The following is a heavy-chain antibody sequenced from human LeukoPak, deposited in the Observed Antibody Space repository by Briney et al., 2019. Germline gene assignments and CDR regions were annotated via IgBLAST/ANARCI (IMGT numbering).Heavy chain of an antibody. CDR3: ARSTRVSSSSTPFDY. D-gene: IGHD6-6*01. CDR1: GYSVNSGYY. J-gene: IGHJ4*02. Sequence: PSETLSLTCTVSGYSVNSGYYWSWIRQPPGKGLEWIGYTYYSGSTNYNPSLKSRVTISVDTSKNQFSLKLSSVTAADTAVYYCARSTRVSSSSTPFDYWGQGTLVTVSS. V-gene: IGHV4-61*01. CDR2: TYYSGST.